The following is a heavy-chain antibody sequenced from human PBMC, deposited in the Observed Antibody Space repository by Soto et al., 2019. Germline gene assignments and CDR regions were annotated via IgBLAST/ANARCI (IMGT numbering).Heavy chain of an antibody. D-gene: IGHD3-10*01. CDR3: ARLVYDTRLNYMYFDF. CDR2: IFHDGTA. V-gene: IGHV4-4*02. Sequence: SETLSLTCAVSGVSLTSGNWWTWVRQSPQRGLEYIGEIFHDGTANYYPSFERRVAMSVDTSRNQFSLKLTSVTAADTAVYFCARLVYDTRLNYMYFDFWGPGTLVTVAS. CDR1: GVSLTSGNW. J-gene: IGHJ4*02.